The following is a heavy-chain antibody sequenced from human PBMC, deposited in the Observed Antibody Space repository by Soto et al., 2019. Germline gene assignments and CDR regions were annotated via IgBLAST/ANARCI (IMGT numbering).Heavy chain of an antibody. CDR1: GFPFDDFA. CDR3: TRDYSRVVAGDAFDI. Sequence: GGSLRLSCTGSGFPFDDFAINWVRQAPGKGLELVGLIRNQSYQETTEYAAAVKGRFTISRDTSNGIAYLQMNSLNIEDSAVYYCTRDYSRVVAGDAFDIWGQGTTVT. CDR2: IRNQSYQETT. J-gene: IGHJ3*02. D-gene: IGHD2-15*01. V-gene: IGHV3-49*04.